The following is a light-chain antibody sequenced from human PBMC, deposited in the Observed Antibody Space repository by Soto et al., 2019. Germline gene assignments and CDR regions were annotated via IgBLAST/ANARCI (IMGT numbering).Light chain of an antibody. Sequence: QSALTQPASVSGSPGQSITISRTGTSSDVGGYNYVSWYQQHPGKAPKLMIYDVTNRPSGVSTRFSGSKSGNTASLTISGLQAEDEANYYCSSFTSINTAVFGGGTKLTVL. CDR2: DVT. CDR3: SSFTSINTAV. V-gene: IGLV2-14*01. CDR1: SSDVGGYNY. J-gene: IGLJ2*01.